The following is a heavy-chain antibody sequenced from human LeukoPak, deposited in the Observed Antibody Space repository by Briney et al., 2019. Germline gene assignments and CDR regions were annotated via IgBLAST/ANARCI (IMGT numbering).Heavy chain of an antibody. V-gene: IGHV3-21*01. CDR3: ARGPTYGDYVDYYYGMDV. D-gene: IGHD4-17*01. Sequence: GGSLRLSCAASGFTFSSYSMNWVRQAAGKGLEWVSSISSSSSYIYYADSVKGRFTISRDNAKNSLYLQMNSLRAEDTAVYYCARGPTYGDYVDYYYGMDVWGQGTTVTVSS. CDR1: GFTFSSYS. CDR2: ISSSSSYI. J-gene: IGHJ6*02.